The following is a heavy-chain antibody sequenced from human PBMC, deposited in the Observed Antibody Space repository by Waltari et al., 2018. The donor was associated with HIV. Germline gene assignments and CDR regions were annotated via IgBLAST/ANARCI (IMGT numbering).Heavy chain of an antibody. CDR2: IYYSGST. V-gene: IGHV4-39*07. CDR1: GGSISSSSYY. Sequence: QLQLQESGPGLVKPSETLSLTCTVSGGSISSSSYYWCWIRQPPGKGMEWIGSIYYSGSTYYNPSLKSRVTISVDTSKNQFSLKLSSVTAADTAVYYCARGNDFWIYGMDVWGQGTTVTVSS. D-gene: IGHD3-3*01. CDR3: ARGNDFWIYGMDV. J-gene: IGHJ6*02.